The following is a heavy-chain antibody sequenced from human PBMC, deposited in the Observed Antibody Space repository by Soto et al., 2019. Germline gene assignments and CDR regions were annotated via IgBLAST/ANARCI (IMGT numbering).Heavy chain of an antibody. D-gene: IGHD7-27*01. V-gene: IGHV4-31*03. J-gene: IGHJ4*02. CDR2: IYHTGST. Sequence: QVQLQESGPGLVQPSQTLSLTCSVSGDPVSSGSYYWTWVRQHPVKGLEWIGYIYHTGSTYYNPSLQIRLIMSITTSKNQFTLHLSSVTAADTAVYFCAAKLGTTHYFDFWGQGSLVAVSS. CDR3: AAKLGTTHYFDF. CDR1: GDPVSSGSYY.